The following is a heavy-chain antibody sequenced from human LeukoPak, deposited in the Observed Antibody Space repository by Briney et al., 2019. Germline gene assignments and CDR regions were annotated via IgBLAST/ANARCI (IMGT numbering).Heavy chain of an antibody. Sequence: PGGSLRLSCAASGFTFSSYSMNWVRQAPGKGLEWVGRIKSKTDGGTTDYAAPVKGRFTISRDDSKNTLYLQMNSLKTEDTAVYYCTTPFSVWGVSDYWGQGTLVTVSS. CDR2: IKSKTDGGTT. CDR3: TTPFSVWGVSDY. J-gene: IGHJ4*02. D-gene: IGHD3-16*01. CDR1: GFTFSSYS. V-gene: IGHV3-15*01.